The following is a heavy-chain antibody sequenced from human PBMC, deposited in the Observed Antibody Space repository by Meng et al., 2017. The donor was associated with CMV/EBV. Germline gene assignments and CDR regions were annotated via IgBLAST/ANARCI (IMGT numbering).Heavy chain of an antibody. Sequence: GGSLRLSCAASGFTFSNAWMSWVRQAPGKGLEWVGRIKSKTDGGTTDYAAPVKGRFTISRDDSKNTLYLQMNSLRAEDTAVYYCAREPGYCSSTSCYTSHYYYGMDVWGQGTTVTVSS. CDR3: AREPGYCSSTSCYTSHYYYGMDV. J-gene: IGHJ6*02. D-gene: IGHD2-2*02. CDR1: GFTFSNAW. CDR2: IKSKTDGGTT. V-gene: IGHV3-15*01.